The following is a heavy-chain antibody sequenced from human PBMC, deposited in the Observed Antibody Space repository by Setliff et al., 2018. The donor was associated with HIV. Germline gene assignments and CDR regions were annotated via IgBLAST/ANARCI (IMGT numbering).Heavy chain of an antibody. J-gene: IGHJ4*02. CDR2: INPTTGGT. D-gene: IGHD3-10*01. V-gene: IGHV1-2*02. CDR1: GYTFSDYS. CDR3: ARDHSGSLFDY. Sequence: ASVKVSCKASGYTFSDYSMHWVRQAPGQGLEWMGWINPTTGGTNYAQKFHDRVTMTRDSSNTTVYMEMSSLTSDDTAIYYCARDHSGSLFDYWGQGTLITVSS.